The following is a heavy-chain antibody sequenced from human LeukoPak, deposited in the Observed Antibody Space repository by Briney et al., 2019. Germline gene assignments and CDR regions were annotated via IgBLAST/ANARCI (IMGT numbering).Heavy chain of an antibody. J-gene: IGHJ4*02. CDR2: IKQDGSER. Sequence: GGSLRLSCAASGFTFSNYWIDWVRQAPGKGLEWVATIKQDGSERYYLESVKGRFTISRDNAKNTLDLQMNSLRTEDTAVYYCARSWSSWYFLDYWGQGTLVTVSS. D-gene: IGHD6-13*01. V-gene: IGHV3-7*01. CDR3: ARSWSSWYFLDY. CDR1: GFTFSNYW.